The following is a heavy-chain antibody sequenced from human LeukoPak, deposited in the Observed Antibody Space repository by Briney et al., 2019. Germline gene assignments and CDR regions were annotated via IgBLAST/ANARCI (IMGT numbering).Heavy chain of an antibody. V-gene: IGHV3-30*04. J-gene: IGHJ4*02. CDR1: GFIFSDYA. CDR2: ISHDATNE. CDR3: ARDFGGLRRNYYFDY. Sequence: GGSLRLSCVASGFIFSDYAMHWVRQAPGKGLEWTAIISHDATNEYHADSVKGRFTISRDNSKNTLYLQMNSLIPEDTAVYLCARDFGGLRRNYYFDYWGQGTLVTVSS. D-gene: IGHD4-17*01.